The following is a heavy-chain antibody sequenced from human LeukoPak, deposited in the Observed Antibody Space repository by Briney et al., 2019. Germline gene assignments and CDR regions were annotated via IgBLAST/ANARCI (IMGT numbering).Heavy chain of an antibody. CDR3: ARENSGSYREFDY. V-gene: IGHV4-4*07. CDR1: GGSISSYY. Sequence: SETLSLTCTVSGGSISSYYWSWIRQPAGKGLEWIGRIYTSGSTNYNASLESRVSMSVDTPKNQFSLKLSSVTAADTAVFYCARENSGSYREFDYWGQGTLVTVSS. CDR2: IYTSGST. D-gene: IGHD1-26*01. J-gene: IGHJ4*02.